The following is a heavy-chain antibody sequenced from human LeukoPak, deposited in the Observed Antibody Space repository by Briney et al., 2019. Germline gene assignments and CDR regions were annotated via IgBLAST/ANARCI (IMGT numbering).Heavy chain of an antibody. Sequence: GSSVKVSCKASGGTFSSYAISWVRQAPGQGLEWMGRIIPILGIANYAQKFQGRVTITADKSTSTAYMELSSLRSEDTAVYYCARENYYGSGSYYNDYYYGMDVWGQGTTVTVSS. V-gene: IGHV1-69*04. D-gene: IGHD3-10*01. CDR3: ARENYYGSGSYYNDYYYGMDV. J-gene: IGHJ6*02. CDR1: GGTFSSYA. CDR2: IIPILGIA.